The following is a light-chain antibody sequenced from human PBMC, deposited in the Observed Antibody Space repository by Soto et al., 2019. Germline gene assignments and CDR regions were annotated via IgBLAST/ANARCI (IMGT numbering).Light chain of an antibody. J-gene: IGKJ2*01. V-gene: IGKV3-15*01. Sequence: EVVMTQSPATLSVSPGDRATLSCRASQSVDTNVAWYQQKPGQPPRLLVHGASTRATGIPDRFTGVGSGTDFTLTISGLQSDDFAVYYCQQYYNWPPHTFGQGTKVQIK. CDR2: GAS. CDR3: QQYYNWPPHT. CDR1: QSVDTN.